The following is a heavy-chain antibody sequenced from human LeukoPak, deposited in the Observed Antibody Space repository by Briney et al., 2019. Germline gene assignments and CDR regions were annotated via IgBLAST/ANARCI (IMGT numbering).Heavy chain of an antibody. D-gene: IGHD2-15*01. CDR1: GGSISSGDYC. CDR2: IYYSGST. V-gene: IGHV4-30-4*08. Sequence: PSETLSLTCTVSGGSISSGDYCWSWIRQPPGKGLEWIGYIYYSGSTYYNPSLKSPVTITVDTSKNQFSLKLSSVTAADTAVYYCARGVVPYYYYYYMDVWGKGTTVTVSS. CDR3: ARGVVPYYYYYYMDV. J-gene: IGHJ6*03.